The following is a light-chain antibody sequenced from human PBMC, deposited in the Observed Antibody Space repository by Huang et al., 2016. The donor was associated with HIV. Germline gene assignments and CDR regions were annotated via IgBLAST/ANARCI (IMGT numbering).Light chain of an antibody. J-gene: IGKJ4*01. Sequence: EIVLTQSPATLSLSPGERAALFCRASHSLGGNLAWYQQRPGQAPRLLIYDTSNRATGIPARFTGSGSGTDYTLTISGLEPEDFAVYYCQQRSDWPLTFGGGTKVDIK. V-gene: IGKV3-11*01. CDR2: DTS. CDR1: HSLGGN. CDR3: QQRSDWPLT.